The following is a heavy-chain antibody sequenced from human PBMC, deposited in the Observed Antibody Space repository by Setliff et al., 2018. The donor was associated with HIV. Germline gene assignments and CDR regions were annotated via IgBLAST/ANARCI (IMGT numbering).Heavy chain of an antibody. V-gene: IGHV1-46*03. CDR2: INPDVGRS. CDR3: ARASPAPRAYGSGSYLAW. D-gene: IGHD3-10*01. Sequence: GASVKVSCKASGYSFTTSYIHWVRQAPGQGLEWMGIINPDVGRSTYAQNFQGRVTMTRDTPTTTVYMELSSLRSEDTAVYYCARASPAPRAYGSGSYLAWWGLGTLVTVSS. CDR1: GYSFTTSY. J-gene: IGHJ4*02.